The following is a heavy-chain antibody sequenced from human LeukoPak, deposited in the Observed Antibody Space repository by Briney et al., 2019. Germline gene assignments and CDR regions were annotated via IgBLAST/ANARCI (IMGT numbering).Heavy chain of an antibody. V-gene: IGHV4-4*07. Sequence: PSETLSLTCTVSGASISTSYLSWIRQPAGRGLEWIGRIYNSGITNYNPSLTSQVTMSVDTSKSQFSLKLSSVTAADTAVYYCAKEGAAPGPDFDYWGQGILVTVSS. D-gene: IGHD6-13*01. CDR3: AKEGAAPGPDFDY. CDR1: GASISTSY. CDR2: IYNSGIT. J-gene: IGHJ4*02.